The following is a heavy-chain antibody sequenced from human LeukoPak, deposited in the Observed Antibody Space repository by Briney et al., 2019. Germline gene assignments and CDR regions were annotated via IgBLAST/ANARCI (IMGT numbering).Heavy chain of an antibody. CDR3: ARHKYCSGGSCYSSGYYYYGMDV. J-gene: IGHJ6*02. CDR2: IYPGDSDT. D-gene: IGHD2-15*01. CDR1: GYSFTSYW. Sequence: GESLKISCKGSGYSFTSYWIGWVRQMPGKGLEWMGIIYPGDSDTRYSPSFQGQVTISADKSISTAYLQWSSLKASDTAMYYCARHKYCSGGSCYSSGYYYYGMDVWGQGTTVTVSS. V-gene: IGHV5-51*01.